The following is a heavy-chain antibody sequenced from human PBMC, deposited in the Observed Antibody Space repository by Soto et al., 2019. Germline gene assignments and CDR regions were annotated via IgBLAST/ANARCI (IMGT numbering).Heavy chain of an antibody. V-gene: IGHV3-23*01. CDR3: AKLATTKTNYYCYGMDV. J-gene: IGHJ6*02. CDR2: ISGSGGST. Sequence: GGSLRLSCAASGFTFSSYAMSWVRQAPGKGLEWVSAISGSGGSTYYADSVKGRFTISRDNSKNTLYLQMNSLRAEDTAVYYCAKLATTKTNYYCYGMDVWGQGTTVTVSS. D-gene: IGHD5-12*01. CDR1: GFTFSSYA.